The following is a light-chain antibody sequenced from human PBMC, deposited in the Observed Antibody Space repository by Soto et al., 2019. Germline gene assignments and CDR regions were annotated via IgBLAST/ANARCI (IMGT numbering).Light chain of an antibody. CDR1: QSISNY. V-gene: IGKV1-39*01. Sequence: DIQMPQSPSSLSASVGDSVTITCRASQSISNYLKWYQQKPGKAPKLLVYAASSLQSGVPSRFRGSGSRTDFTLTISSLQPEDFATYYCQQSYSTPFTFGPGTKVDIK. CDR3: QQSYSTPFT. CDR2: AAS. J-gene: IGKJ3*01.